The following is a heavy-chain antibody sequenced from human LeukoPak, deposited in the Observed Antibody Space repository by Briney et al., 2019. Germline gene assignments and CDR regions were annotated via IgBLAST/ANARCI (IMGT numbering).Heavy chain of an antibody. V-gene: IGHV3-48*03. J-gene: IGHJ6*02. Sequence: PGGSLRLSCAASGFTFSSYEINWVRQAPGKGLVWVSSISGSGSTENYADSVTGRFTISRDNAKDSLFLQMNSLRGEDTAVYYCARGGREYGIDVWGQGTTVTVSS. CDR3: ARGGREYGIDV. CDR1: GFTFSSYE. CDR2: ISGSGSTE.